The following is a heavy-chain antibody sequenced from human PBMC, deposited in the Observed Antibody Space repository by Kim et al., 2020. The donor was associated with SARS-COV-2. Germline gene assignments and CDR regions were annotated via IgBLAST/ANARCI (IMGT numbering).Heavy chain of an antibody. CDR3: AKHFGSSGSEFQH. D-gene: IGHD3-22*01. CDR1: GFTFSAYA. Sequence: GGSLRLSCAASGFTFSAYAMSWVRQAPGKGLEWVSGLSGSDGSTYYADSVKGRFIISRDNSKNTLHLQMNSLRAEDTAVYYCAKHFGSSGSEFQHWGQGTLVTVSS. J-gene: IGHJ1*01. CDR2: LSGSDGST. V-gene: IGHV3-23*01.